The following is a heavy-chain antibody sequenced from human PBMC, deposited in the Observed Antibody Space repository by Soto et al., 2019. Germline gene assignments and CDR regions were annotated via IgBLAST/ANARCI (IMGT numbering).Heavy chain of an antibody. V-gene: IGHV3-7*01. J-gene: IGHJ4*02. CDR2: IKQDGTTG. CDR1: GFTFSNYW. CDR3: ARAGYCGGDCYHNFDY. D-gene: IGHD2-21*02. Sequence: ESGGGLVQPGESLRLSCAASGFTFSNYWMSWVRRAPGKGLEWVANIKQDGTTGYYVDSVKGRFTISRDNAKNSLYLQMNSLRVEDTAVYYCARAGYCGGDCYHNFDYWGQGTLVTVSS.